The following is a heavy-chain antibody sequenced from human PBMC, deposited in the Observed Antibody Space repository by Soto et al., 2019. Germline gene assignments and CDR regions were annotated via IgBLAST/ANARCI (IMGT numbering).Heavy chain of an antibody. J-gene: IGHJ6*02. Sequence: PGASLKISCKGPGYSFTRYWISWVRQMPGKGLEWMGRIDPSDSYTSSSPSFQVRVTTTADKSISTAYLQWRGLKASDTAMYYCAASGYSYGLLPNSDNYGMDVWGQGTRVTVS. V-gene: IGHV5-10-1*01. CDR2: IDPSDSYT. CDR1: GYSFTRYW. D-gene: IGHD5-18*01. CDR3: AASGYSYGLLPNSDNYGMDV.